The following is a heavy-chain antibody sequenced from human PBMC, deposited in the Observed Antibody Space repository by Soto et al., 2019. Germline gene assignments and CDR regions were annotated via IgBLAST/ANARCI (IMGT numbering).Heavy chain of an antibody. Sequence: PGGSLRLSCAASGFIFSAYGIHWVRQAPGKGLEWVAVISYDGNNEHYADSVKGRFTISRDNSKNTLFLQMSSLGAEDTAIYYCARGSAFVGLDYWGHGTPVTVSS. CDR3: ARGSAFVGLDY. D-gene: IGHD2-15*01. CDR2: ISYDGNNE. CDR1: GFIFSAYG. V-gene: IGHV3-30*03. J-gene: IGHJ4*01.